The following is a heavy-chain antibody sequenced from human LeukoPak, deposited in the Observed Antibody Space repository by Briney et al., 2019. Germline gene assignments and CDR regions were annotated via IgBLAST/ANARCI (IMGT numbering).Heavy chain of an antibody. Sequence: PGKSLRLSCAASGFTFSTYAVHWVRQAPGKGLEWVAVISYNGRTQYYADSLKGRFTISRDNSKNTLYLQMNSLTTEDTAVYYCARDGPGLGTNAFDVWGQGTMVSVSS. D-gene: IGHD7-27*01. CDR1: GFTFSTYA. CDR2: ISYNGRTQ. CDR3: ARDGPGLGTNAFDV. J-gene: IGHJ3*01. V-gene: IGHV3-30*04.